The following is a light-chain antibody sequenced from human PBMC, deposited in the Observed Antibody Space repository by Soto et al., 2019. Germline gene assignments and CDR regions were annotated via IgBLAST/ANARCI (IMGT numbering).Light chain of an antibody. J-gene: IGKJ1*01. CDR1: QSIGVW. CDR2: KTS. CDR3: QYYDNYSWT. V-gene: IGKV1-5*03. Sequence: DIQLTQSPSTLSASVGDRVTITCRASQSIGVWLTWYQQKPGKAPKFLIYKTSTLESGVPSRFSGSGSGTEFTLTTCSLQPDDFATYHCQYYDNYSWTFGQGTKVEIK.